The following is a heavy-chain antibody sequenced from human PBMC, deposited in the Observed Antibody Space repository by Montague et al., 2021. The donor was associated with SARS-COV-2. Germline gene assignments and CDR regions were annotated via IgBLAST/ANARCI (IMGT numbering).Heavy chain of an antibody. Sequence: QSGAEVKKPGESLKISCEGSGYSFATYWIGWVRQMPGKGLEWMGIIYPGDSDTRYSPSFQGQVTISADKAINTAYLQWSSLKASDTAMYYCARRTQYYSALASYIPHLEYWGQGTLGTVSS. D-gene: IGHD3-10*01. J-gene: IGHJ4*02. CDR3: ARRTQYYSALASYIPHLEY. CDR2: IYPGDSDT. CDR1: GYSFATYW. V-gene: IGHV5-51*01.